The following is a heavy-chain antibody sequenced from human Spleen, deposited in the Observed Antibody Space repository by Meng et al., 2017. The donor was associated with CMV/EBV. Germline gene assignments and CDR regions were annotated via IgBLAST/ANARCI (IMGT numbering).Heavy chain of an antibody. Sequence: SETLSLTCAVYGGSFSGYYWSWVRQPPGKGLEWIGYIYYTGSTYYKPSLKSRISMSIDTSNNQFSLKLNSVTAADTAVYYCAGEYNQNAAFEYWGQGTLVTVSS. CDR2: IYYTGST. CDR1: GGSFSGYY. D-gene: IGHD1-1*01. CDR3: AGEYNQNAAFEY. J-gene: IGHJ4*02. V-gene: IGHV4-34*10.